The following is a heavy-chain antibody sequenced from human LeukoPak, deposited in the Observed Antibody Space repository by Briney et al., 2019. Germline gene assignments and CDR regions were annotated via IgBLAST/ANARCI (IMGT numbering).Heavy chain of an antibody. V-gene: IGHV3-30-3*01. CDR3: ARDSEGWFGKLFQSHNYYYGMDV. CDR2: ISYDGSNK. CDR1: GFTFSSYA. J-gene: IGHJ6*02. D-gene: IGHD3-10*01. Sequence: GGSLRLSCAASGFTFSSYAMHWVRQAPGKGLEWVAVISYDGSNKYYADSVKGRFTISRDNSKNTLYLQMNSLRAEDTAVYYCARDSEGWFGKLFQSHNYYYGMDVWGQGTTVTVSS.